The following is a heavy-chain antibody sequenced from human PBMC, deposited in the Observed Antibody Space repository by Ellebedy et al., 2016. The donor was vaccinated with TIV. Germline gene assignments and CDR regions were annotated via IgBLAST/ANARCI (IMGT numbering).Heavy chain of an antibody. V-gene: IGHV3-23*01. CDR2: IGDDAVAT. J-gene: IGHJ4*02. D-gene: IGHD1-26*01. Sequence: GESLKISCAASGFTFSSFAMSWVRQAPWIGLEWVSAIGDDAVATHYADSVKGRFTISRDNFGNMLYLQMNSLGAEDTAVYYCAREGGTYYSAHFDQWGQGTPVTVSS. CDR3: AREGGTYYSAHFDQ. CDR1: GFTFSSFA.